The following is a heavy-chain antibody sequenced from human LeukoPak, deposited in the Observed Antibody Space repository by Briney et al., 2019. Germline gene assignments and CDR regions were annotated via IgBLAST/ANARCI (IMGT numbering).Heavy chain of an antibody. V-gene: IGHV3-9*01. Sequence: PGRSLRLSCAASGCTFDDYAMHWVRQAPGKGLEWVSGISWNSGSIGYADSVKGRFTISRDNAKNSLYLQMNSLRAEDTALYYCAKDMSLDDDYGYYYYGMDVWGQGTTVTVSS. CDR1: GCTFDDYA. CDR3: AKDMSLDDDYGYYYYGMDV. J-gene: IGHJ6*02. D-gene: IGHD4/OR15-4a*01. CDR2: ISWNSGSI.